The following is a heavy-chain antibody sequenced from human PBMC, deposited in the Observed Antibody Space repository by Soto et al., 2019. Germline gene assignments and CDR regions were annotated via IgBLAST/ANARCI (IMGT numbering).Heavy chain of an antibody. V-gene: IGHV4-34*01. CDR1: GQSFSGYY. Sequence: SETLSLTCAVYGQSFSGYYWSWCRQPPGKGLEWIGEINHSGSTNYNPSLKSRVTISVDTSKNQFSLKLSSVTAADTAVYYCARAARGYYYYGMDVWGQGTTVTVSS. D-gene: IGHD6-6*01. CDR2: INHSGST. J-gene: IGHJ6*02. CDR3: ARAARGYYYYGMDV.